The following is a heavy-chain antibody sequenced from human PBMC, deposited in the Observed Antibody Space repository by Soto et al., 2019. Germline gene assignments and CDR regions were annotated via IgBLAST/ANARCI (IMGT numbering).Heavy chain of an antibody. D-gene: IGHD6-13*01. CDR2: ISTSGSTI. J-gene: IGHJ4*02. Sequence: EVQLVESGGDLVQPGGSLRLSCAASGFTFSRYEMNWVRQAPGKGLEWISYISTSGSTIYYADSVKGRFTISRDNAKNLLYLQMNSLRAEDTAVYYCARELAAAGSFDYWGQGTLVTVSS. CDR3: ARELAAAGSFDY. CDR1: GFTFSRYE. V-gene: IGHV3-48*03.